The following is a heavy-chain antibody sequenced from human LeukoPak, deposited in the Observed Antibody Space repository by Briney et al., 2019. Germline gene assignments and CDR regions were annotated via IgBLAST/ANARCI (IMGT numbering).Heavy chain of an antibody. CDR3: ARGQVSSYAFDI. Sequence: GGSLRLSCAASGFTFSSYEMNWVRQAPGKGLEWVSYISSSGSTIYYADSVKGRFTISRDNAKNSLYLQMNSLRAEDTAVYYCARGQVSSYAFDIWGQGTMVTVSS. D-gene: IGHD2-2*01. J-gene: IGHJ3*02. CDR1: GFTFSSYE. V-gene: IGHV3-48*03. CDR2: ISSSGSTI.